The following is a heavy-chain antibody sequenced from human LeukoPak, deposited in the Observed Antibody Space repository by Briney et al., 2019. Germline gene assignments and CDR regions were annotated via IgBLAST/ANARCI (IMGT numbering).Heavy chain of an antibody. V-gene: IGHV4-59*08. CDR3: ASFSQGIAAAGFDP. CDR1: GGSISSYY. D-gene: IGHD6-13*01. Sequence: ETLSLTCTVSGGSISSYYWSWIRQRPGKGLEWIAYTYYSGSTNYNPSLKSRVTISVDTSKNQFSLKLSSVTAADTAVYYCASFSQGIAAAGFDPWGQGTLVTVSS. CDR2: TYYSGST. J-gene: IGHJ5*02.